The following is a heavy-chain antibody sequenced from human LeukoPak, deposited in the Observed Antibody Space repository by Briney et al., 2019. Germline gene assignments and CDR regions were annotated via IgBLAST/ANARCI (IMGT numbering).Heavy chain of an antibody. V-gene: IGHV3-21*01. D-gene: IGHD3-22*01. CDR1: GFTFSSYS. J-gene: IGHJ4*02. Sequence: GGSLRLSCAASGFTFSSYSMNWVRQAPGKGLEWVSSISSSSSYIYYADSVKGRFTISRDNAKNSLYLQMKSLRAEDTAIYYCARGLHSRLYDSSGYYLYWGQGTLVTVSS. CDR2: ISSSSSYI. CDR3: ARGLHSRLYDSSGYYLY.